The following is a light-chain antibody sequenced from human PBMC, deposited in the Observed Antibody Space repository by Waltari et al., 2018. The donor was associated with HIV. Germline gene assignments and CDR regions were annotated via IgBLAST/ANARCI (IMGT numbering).Light chain of an antibody. V-gene: IGLV3-25*02. Sequence: SFDPSQPPSVATSPGATAPTPCPWDALTHQYVFLYQQKPGQAPGLVISKDNVRPSGIPSRFSGFSSGTTVTLTISGVQAEDEDDYYCKSEVNSGTYDVVFGGGTKLTVL. CDR1: ALTHQY. CDR3: KSEVNSGTYDVV. CDR2: KDN. J-gene: IGLJ2*01.